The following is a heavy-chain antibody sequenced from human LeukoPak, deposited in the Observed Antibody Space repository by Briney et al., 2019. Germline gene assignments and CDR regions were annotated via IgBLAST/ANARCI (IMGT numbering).Heavy chain of an antibody. V-gene: IGHV3-9*03. CDR2: ISWNSGSI. J-gene: IGHJ4*02. Sequence: GGSLRLSCAASGFTFDDYAMHWVRQAPGKGLEWVSGISWNSGSIGYADSVKGRFTISRDNAKNSLYLQMNSLRAEDMALYYCAREQSGWLFDYWGRGTLVTVSS. CDR1: GFTFDDYA. D-gene: IGHD5-12*01. CDR3: AREQSGWLFDY.